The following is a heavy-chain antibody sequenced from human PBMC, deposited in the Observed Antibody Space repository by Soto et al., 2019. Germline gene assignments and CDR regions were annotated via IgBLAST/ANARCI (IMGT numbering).Heavy chain of an antibody. J-gene: IGHJ4*02. CDR1: GGSIYTYY. CDR2: MYHTGNA. CDR3: ARDRTSSGYYFDYSLDY. Sequence: SETLSLTCNVSGGSIYTYYLNWIRQSPGKGLEWIAYMYHTGNAKYNPSLQSRVTLSVDTSKNQFSLRLASVTAADTAVYYCARDRTSSGYYFDYSLDYWGQGTRVTVSS. D-gene: IGHD3-22*01. V-gene: IGHV4-59*01.